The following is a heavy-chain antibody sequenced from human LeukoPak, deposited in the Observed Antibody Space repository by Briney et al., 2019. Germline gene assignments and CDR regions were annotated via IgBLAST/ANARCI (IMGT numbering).Heavy chain of an antibody. D-gene: IGHD5-24*01. CDR2: MNPNSGNT. Sequence: VASVKVSCKTSGYTLTGYYMHWVRQAPGQGLEWMGWMNPNSGNTGYAQKFQGRVTMTRNTSISTAYMELSSLRSEDTAVYYCARGVGWLQLNFRFDDAFDIWGQGTMVTVSS. CDR3: ARGVGWLQLNFRFDDAFDI. J-gene: IGHJ3*02. CDR1: GYTLTGYY. V-gene: IGHV1-8*02.